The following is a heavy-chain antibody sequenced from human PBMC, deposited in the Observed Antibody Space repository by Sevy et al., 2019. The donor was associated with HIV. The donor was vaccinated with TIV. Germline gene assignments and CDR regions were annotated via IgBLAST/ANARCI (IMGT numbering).Heavy chain of an antibody. Sequence: GGSLRLSCAASGFAFSTHAMHWVRQAPGKGLEWVAVISYEGTETFYAASVEGRFTISRDNSNNMLSLQINSLRPEDTAVYYCARDGGNSVKWYPLYWGHGTLITVSS. CDR2: ISYEGTET. V-gene: IGHV3-30-3*01. J-gene: IGHJ4*01. CDR3: ARDGGNSVKWYPLY. CDR1: GFAFSTHA. D-gene: IGHD2-2*01.